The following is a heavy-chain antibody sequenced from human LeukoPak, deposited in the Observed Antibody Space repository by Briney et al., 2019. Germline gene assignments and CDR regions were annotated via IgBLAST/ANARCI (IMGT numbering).Heavy chain of an antibody. J-gene: IGHJ6*03. CDR3: GSQVETFYMDV. CDR1: GFTLSDSD. V-gene: IGHV3-11*04. Sequence: GGSLRLSCVASGFTLSDSDMSWIRQAPGKGLEWVSYIIESGSSTYYADSVTGRFTISRDNAKNSLYLQMNSLRDEDTGVYYCGSQVETFYMDVWGKGTTVTVSS. CDR2: IIESGSST. D-gene: IGHD5-24*01.